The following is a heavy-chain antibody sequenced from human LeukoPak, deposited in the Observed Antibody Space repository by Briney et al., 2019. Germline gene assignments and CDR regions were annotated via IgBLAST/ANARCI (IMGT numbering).Heavy chain of an antibody. CDR3: ASPYDSSGYYPEDY. J-gene: IGHJ4*02. D-gene: IGHD3-22*01. V-gene: IGHV3-30-3*01. CDR1: GFTFSSYA. Sequence: GGSLRLSCAASGFTFSSYAMHWVRQAPGKGLEWVAVISYDGSNKYYADSVKGRLTISRDNSKNTLYLQMNSLRAEDTAVYYCASPYDSSGYYPEDYWGQGTLVTVSS. CDR2: ISYDGSNK.